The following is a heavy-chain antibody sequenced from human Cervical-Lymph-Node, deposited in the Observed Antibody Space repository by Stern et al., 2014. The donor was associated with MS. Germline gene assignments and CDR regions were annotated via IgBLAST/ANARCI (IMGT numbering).Heavy chain of an antibody. Sequence: EAQLVESGPEVKRPGESLKISCQASGYTFTSYWIGWARQMPGKGLEWIAIIFPGGSDIRYSPSFQGQGPISADQSRSTAFWHWNNLKASDTAIYYCARQRYFDYWGQGTLVTVSS. CDR1: GYTFTSYW. V-gene: IGHV5-51*01. CDR3: ARQRYFDY. CDR2: IFPGGSDI. J-gene: IGHJ4*02.